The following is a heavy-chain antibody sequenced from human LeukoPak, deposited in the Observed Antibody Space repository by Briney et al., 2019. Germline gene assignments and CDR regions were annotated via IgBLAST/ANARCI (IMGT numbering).Heavy chain of an antibody. CDR3: ARLLSSSWFLFDY. D-gene: IGHD6-13*01. J-gene: IGHJ4*02. V-gene: IGHV3-7*01. CDR1: GFTFSSYW. CDR2: IKQDGSEK. Sequence: GGSLRLSCAASGFTFSSYWMSWVRQAPGKGLEWVANIKQDGSEKYYVDSVKGRFTISRDNAKNSLYLQMNSLRAEDTAVYYCARLLSSSWFLFDYWGQGTLVTVSS.